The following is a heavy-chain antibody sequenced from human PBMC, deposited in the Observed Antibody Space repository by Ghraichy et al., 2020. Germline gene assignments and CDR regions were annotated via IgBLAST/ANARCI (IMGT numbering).Heavy chain of an antibody. Sequence: ASVKVSCKASGYTFTGYYMHWVRQAPGQGLEWMGWINPNSGGTNYAQKFQGRVTMTRDTSISTAYMELSRLRSDDTAVYYCARATPQWELLFSAWFDPWGQGTLVTVSS. CDR2: INPNSGGT. V-gene: IGHV1-2*02. D-gene: IGHD1-26*01. CDR3: ARATPQWELLFSAWFDP. CDR1: GYTFTGYY. J-gene: IGHJ5*02.